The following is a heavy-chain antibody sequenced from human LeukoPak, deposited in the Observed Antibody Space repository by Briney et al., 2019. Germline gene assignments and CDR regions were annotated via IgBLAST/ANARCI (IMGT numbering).Heavy chain of an antibody. D-gene: IGHD3-10*01. V-gene: IGHV3-48*03. CDR1: GFTFSSYE. J-gene: IGHJ4*02. Sequence: GGSLRLSCVASGFTFSSYEMNWVRQAPGKGLERVSDISISGSTIYYADSVKGRFTISRDNAKNSLYLQMNSLRVEDTAVYYCARDQYYGSGSYPTNFDYWGQGTLVTVSS. CDR2: ISISGSTI. CDR3: ARDQYYGSGSYPTNFDY.